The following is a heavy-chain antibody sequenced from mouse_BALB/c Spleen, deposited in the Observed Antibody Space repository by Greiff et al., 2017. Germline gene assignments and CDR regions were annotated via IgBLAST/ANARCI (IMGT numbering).Heavy chain of an antibody. J-gene: IGHJ3*01. CDR1: GFTFSSYY. V-gene: IGHV5-6-2*01. Sequence: DVKLQESGGGLVKLGGSLKLSCAASGFTFSSYYMSWVRQTPEKRLELVAAINSNGGSTYYPDTVKGRFTISRDNAKNTLYLQMSSLKSEDTALYYCAREDRYDGAWFAYWGQGTLVTVSA. CDR3: AREDRYDGAWFAY. CDR2: INSNGGST. D-gene: IGHD2-14*01.